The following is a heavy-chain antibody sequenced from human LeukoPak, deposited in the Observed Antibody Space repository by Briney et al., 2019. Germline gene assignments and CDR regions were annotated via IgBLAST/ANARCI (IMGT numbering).Heavy chain of an antibody. CDR1: GFTFSNAW. J-gene: IGHJ3*02. Sequence: GGSLRLSCAASGFTFSNAWMSWVRQAPGKGLEWVGRIKSKTDGGTTDYAAPVKGRFTISRDDSKNTLYLQMNSLKTEDTAVYYCTTDSQGEGIVGARRAFDIWGQGTMVTVSS. D-gene: IGHD1-26*01. CDR2: IKSKTDGGTT. V-gene: IGHV3-15*01. CDR3: TTDSQGEGIVGARRAFDI.